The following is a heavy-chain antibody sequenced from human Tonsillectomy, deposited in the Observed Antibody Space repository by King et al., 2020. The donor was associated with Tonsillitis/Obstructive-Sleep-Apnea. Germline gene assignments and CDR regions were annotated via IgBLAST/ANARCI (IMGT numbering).Heavy chain of an antibody. CDR3: AKAQGYTYGPLDY. J-gene: IGHJ4*02. D-gene: IGHD5-18*01. CDR1: GFIFSTYG. CDR2: ISSDGSNK. Sequence: VQLVESGGGVVQPGRSLRLSCAASGFIFSTYGMHWVRQAPGKGLEWVAIISSDGSNKYYGDSVKGRFTISRDNSKNTLFLQMDNLRTEDTAVYYCAKAQGYTYGPLDYWGQETLVTVSS. V-gene: IGHV3-30*18.